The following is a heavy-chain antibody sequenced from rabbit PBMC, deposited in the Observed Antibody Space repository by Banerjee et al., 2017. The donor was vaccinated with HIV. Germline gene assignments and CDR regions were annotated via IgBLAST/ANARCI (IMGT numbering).Heavy chain of an antibody. D-gene: IGHD2-1*01. V-gene: IGHV1S40*01. CDR2: IFTGSGSA. CDR3: ARVRDDYGLNPYYFNL. CDR1: GIDFNNNYY. Sequence: QSLEESGGGLVKPGASLTLTCTASGIDFNNNYYMCWVRQAPGKGLEWIGCIFTGSGSAYYASWAKGRFTISKTSSTTVTLQMTSLTAADTATYFCARVRDDYGLNPYYFNLWGPGTLVTIS. J-gene: IGHJ4*01.